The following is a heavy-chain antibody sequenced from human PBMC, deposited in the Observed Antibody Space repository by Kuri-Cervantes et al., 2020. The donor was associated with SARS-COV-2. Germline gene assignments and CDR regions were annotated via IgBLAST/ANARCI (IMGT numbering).Heavy chain of an antibody. CDR3: ARAYPLRWPVWTYYYYMDV. D-gene: IGHD4-23*01. CDR2: IKQDGSEK. CDR1: GVTLSSYW. V-gene: IGHV3-7*01. J-gene: IGHJ6*03. Sequence: GGSLRLSCAACGVTLSSYWMSWVRQAPGEGLVWVAKIKQDGSEKYYVDSVKGRFSISRDNAKNLLYLQMNSLRAEATAVYYFARAYPLRWPVWTYYYYMDVWGKGTPVTVSS.